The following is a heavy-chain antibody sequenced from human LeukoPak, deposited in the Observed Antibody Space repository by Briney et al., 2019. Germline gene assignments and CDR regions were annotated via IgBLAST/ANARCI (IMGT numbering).Heavy chain of an antibody. J-gene: IGHJ6*02. D-gene: IGHD7-27*01. V-gene: IGHV4-34*01. CDR1: GGSFSGYY. CDR2: INHSGST. CDR3: ARGWGLPTYYYYGMDV. Sequence: PSETLSLTCAVYGGSFSGYYWSWIRQPPGKGLEWIGEINHSGSTNYNPSLKSRVTISVDTSKNQFSLKLSSVTAADTAVYYCARGWGLPTYYYYGMDVWGQGTTVTVSS.